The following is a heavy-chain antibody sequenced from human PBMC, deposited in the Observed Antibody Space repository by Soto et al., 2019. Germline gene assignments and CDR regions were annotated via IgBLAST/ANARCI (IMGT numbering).Heavy chain of an antibody. Sequence: QLQLQESGPGLVKPSETLSLTCTVSGGSISSSSYYWGWIRQPPGKGLEWIGSIYYSGSTYYNPSHKRRGTISVDTAKNQAARKRSAGTGADTAVYYGATGGVPAAKGGGYFDDWGQGTLVTVSS. CDR1: GGSISSSSYY. CDR2: IYYSGST. D-gene: IGHD2-2*01. J-gene: IGHJ4*02. V-gene: IGHV4-39*01. CDR3: ATGGVPAAKGGGYFDD.